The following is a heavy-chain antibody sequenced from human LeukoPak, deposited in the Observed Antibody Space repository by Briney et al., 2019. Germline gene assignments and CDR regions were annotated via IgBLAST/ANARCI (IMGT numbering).Heavy chain of an antibody. CDR1: GGSISSSSYY. V-gene: IGHV4-39*07. Sequence: NPSETLSLTCTVSGGSISSSSYYWGWIRQPPGKGLEWIGSIYYSGSTYYNPSLKSRVTISVDTSKNQFSLKLSSVTAAGTAVYYCARADGWYSSGWYDPNRYFDLWGRGTLVTVSS. D-gene: IGHD6-19*01. CDR3: ARADGWYSSGWYDPNRYFDL. CDR2: IYYSGST. J-gene: IGHJ2*01.